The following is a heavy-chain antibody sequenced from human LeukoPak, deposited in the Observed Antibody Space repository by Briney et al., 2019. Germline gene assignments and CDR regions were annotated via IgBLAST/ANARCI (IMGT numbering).Heavy chain of an antibody. V-gene: IGHV3-23*01. CDR1: GLTFSNYA. J-gene: IGHJ3*02. CDR2: ITGSGRGT. D-gene: IGHD4-17*01. CDR3: SKDPYGDYVGAFDM. Sequence: PGGSLTLSCTASGLTFSNYATTWVRQAPGKGLEWVSSITGSGRGTYYADSVKGRFSVSRDNSQNTVFLHMNSLRADDTALYYCSKDPYGDYVGAFDMWGPGTMVTVSS.